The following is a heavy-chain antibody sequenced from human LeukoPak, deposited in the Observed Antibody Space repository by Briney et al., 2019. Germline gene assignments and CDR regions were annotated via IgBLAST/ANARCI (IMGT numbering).Heavy chain of an antibody. CDR3: ARARGSSLSASYVDV. CDR2: IFVTGSPI. Sequence: GGSLRLSCAVSGFTLRDYSVNWVRQAPGKGLEWVSFIFVTGSPIYYADSVKGRFTISRDNAKNSVYVQMNSLRAEDTAVYYCARARGSSLSASYVDVWGKGTTVTVSS. CDR1: GFTLRDYS. V-gene: IGHV3-48*01. J-gene: IGHJ6*03.